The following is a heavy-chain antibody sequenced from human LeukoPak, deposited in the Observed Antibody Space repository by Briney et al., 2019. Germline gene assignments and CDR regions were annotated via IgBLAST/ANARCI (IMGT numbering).Heavy chain of an antibody. Sequence: GESLKISCKGSGYSFTSYWIGWVRPMTGKGLEWMGIIYPGDSDTRYSPSFQGQVTISADKSISTAYLQWSSLKASDTAMYYCARHGTGRWLPQWEVDYWGQGTLVTVSS. CDR2: IYPGDSDT. V-gene: IGHV5-51*01. J-gene: IGHJ4*02. D-gene: IGHD5-24*01. CDR3: ARHGTGRWLPQWEVDY. CDR1: GYSFTSYW.